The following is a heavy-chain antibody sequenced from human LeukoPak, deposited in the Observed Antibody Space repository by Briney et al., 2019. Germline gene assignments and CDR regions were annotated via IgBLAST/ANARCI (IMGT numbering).Heavy chain of an antibody. CDR2: IYYSGST. CDR1: GGSISSYY. D-gene: IGHD6-13*01. Sequence: SETLSLTCAVSGGSISSYYWSWIRQPPGKGLEWIGYIYYSGSTNYNPSLKSRVTISVDTSKNQFSLKLSSVTAADTAVYYCARGLRQQLGFFDYWGQGTLVTVSS. J-gene: IGHJ4*02. CDR3: ARGLRQQLGFFDY. V-gene: IGHV4-59*08.